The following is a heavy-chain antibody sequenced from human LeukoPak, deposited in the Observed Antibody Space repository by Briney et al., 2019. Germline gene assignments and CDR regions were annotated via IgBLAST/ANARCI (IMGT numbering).Heavy chain of an antibody. D-gene: IGHD7-27*01. V-gene: IGHV3-15*01. J-gene: IGHJ4*02. CDR3: ATEYWGSFNY. Sequence: GGSLRLSCAASGFTFGNAWMSWVRQAPGKGLEWVGRINTKTDGGTTDYAAPVKGRFSISRDDAKNTLYLQMNSLKTEDTAVYYCATEYWGSFNYWGQETLVTVSS. CDR2: INTKTDGGTT. CDR1: GFTFGNAW.